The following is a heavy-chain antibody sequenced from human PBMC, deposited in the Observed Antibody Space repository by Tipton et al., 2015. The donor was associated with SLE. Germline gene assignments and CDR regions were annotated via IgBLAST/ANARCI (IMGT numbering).Heavy chain of an antibody. D-gene: IGHD3-10*01. CDR2: FYYSGRT. J-gene: IGHJ4*02. CDR3: ARDTYYAFDF. Sequence: TLSLTCSVSGASISTISYSWGWGWVRQSPGKGLEWIGTFYYSGRTYYSPSLKSRVTISVDTSKNQFSLKVTSVTAADTAVYYCARDTYYAFDFWGQGSLVTVSS. V-gene: IGHV4-39*07. CDR1: GASISTISYS.